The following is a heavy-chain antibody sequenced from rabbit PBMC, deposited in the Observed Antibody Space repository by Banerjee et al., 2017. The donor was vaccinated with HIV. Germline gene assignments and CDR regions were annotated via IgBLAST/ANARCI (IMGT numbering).Heavy chain of an antibody. Sequence: QEQLEESGGGLVKPEGSLTLTCKASGVSLNDKDVMCWVRQAPGKGLELITCINMVTGKSVYASWAKGRFIMSRTSSTKVPLQMTSLTAADTATYFCARDTGSSFSSYGMDLWGQGTLVTVS. D-gene: IGHD8-1*01. CDR2: INMVTGKS. V-gene: IGHV1S45*01. CDR1: GVSLNDKDV. J-gene: IGHJ6*01. CDR3: ARDTGSSFSSYGMDL.